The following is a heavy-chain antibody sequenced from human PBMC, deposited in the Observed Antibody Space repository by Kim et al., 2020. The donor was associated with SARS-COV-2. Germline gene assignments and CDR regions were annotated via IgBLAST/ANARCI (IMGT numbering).Heavy chain of an antibody. Sequence: GGSLRLSCVASGFTFSNYWIHWVRQAPGKGPEWVSRISGDGSVIYYADFVKGRLTISSDNAKNTLYLQINSLRAEDTAEYYCTIRLEMTCSWGQGTLV. CDR2: ISGDGSVI. J-gene: IGHJ5*02. D-gene: IGHD1-1*01. CDR3: TIRLEMTCS. CDR1: GFTFSNYW. V-gene: IGHV3-74*01.